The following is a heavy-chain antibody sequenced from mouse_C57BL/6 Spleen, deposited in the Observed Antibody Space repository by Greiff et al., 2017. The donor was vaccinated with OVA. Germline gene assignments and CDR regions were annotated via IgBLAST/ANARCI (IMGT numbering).Heavy chain of an antibody. V-gene: IGHV5-12*01. D-gene: IGHD2-1*01. Sequence: EVQRVESGGGLVQPGGSLKLSCAASGFTFSDYYMYWVRQTPEKRLEWVAYISNGGGSTYYPDTVKGRFTISRDNAKNTLYLQMSRLKSEDTAMYYCARQGGNYAFDYGGQGTTLTVSS. CDR3: ARQGGNYAFDY. CDR2: ISNGGGST. CDR1: GFTFSDYY. J-gene: IGHJ2*01.